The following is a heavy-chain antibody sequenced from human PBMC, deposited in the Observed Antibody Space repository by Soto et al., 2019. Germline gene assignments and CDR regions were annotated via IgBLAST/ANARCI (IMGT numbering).Heavy chain of an antibody. J-gene: IGHJ4*02. CDR3: ARSIVGAPIVFDY. CDR1: GGFISSSSYY. V-gene: IGHV4-39*01. D-gene: IGHD1-26*01. Sequence: SETLSLTCTVSGGFISSSSYYWGWIRQPPGKGLEWIGSIYYSGSTYYNPSLKSRVTISVDTSKNQFSLKLSSVTAADTAVYYCARSIVGAPIVFDYWGQGTLVTVSS. CDR2: IYYSGST.